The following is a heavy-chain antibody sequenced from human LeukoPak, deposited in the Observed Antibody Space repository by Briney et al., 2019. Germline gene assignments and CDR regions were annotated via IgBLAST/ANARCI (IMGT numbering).Heavy chain of an antibody. Sequence: SETLSLTCAVYGGSFSGYYWSWIRQPPGKGLEWIGEINHSGSTNYNPSLTSRVTISVDTSKNQFSLKPSSVTAADTAVYYCARVGRGYCSSTSCYLARRMVYYYMDVWGKGTTVTVSS. CDR1: GGSFSGYY. CDR3: ARVGRGYCSSTSCYLARRMVYYYMDV. CDR2: INHSGST. J-gene: IGHJ6*03. D-gene: IGHD2-2*01. V-gene: IGHV4-34*01.